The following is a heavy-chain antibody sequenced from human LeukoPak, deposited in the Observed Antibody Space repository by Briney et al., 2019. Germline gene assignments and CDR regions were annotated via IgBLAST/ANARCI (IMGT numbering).Heavy chain of an antibody. CDR1: GFTFTSSA. J-gene: IGHJ4*02. CDR3: AADQGSGWYV. V-gene: IGHV1-58*02. Sequence: GASVKVSCKASGFTFTSSAMQWVRQARGQRLEWIGWIVVGNGKTNYTQKFQERVTITRDMSTSTAYMELSSLRSEDTAVYYCAADQGSGWYVWGQGTLVTVSS. D-gene: IGHD6-19*01. CDR2: IVVGNGKT.